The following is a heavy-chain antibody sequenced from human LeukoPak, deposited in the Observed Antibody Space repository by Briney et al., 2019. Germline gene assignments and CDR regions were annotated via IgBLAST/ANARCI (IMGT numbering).Heavy chain of an antibody. Sequence: SETLSLTCTVSGGSISSSSYYWGWIRQPPGKGLEWIGSIYYSGSTYYHPSLKSRVAISLDTSKNQFSLKLSSVTAADTGVYYCARRSDSTSSNWFDPWGEGTLVTVPS. J-gene: IGHJ5*02. CDR2: IYYSGST. CDR3: ARRSDSTSSNWFDP. CDR1: GGSISSSSYY. D-gene: IGHD2-2*01. V-gene: IGHV4-39*01.